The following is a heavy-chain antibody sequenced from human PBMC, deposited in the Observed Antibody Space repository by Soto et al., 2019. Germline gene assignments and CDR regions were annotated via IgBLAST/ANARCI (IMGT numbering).Heavy chain of an antibody. Sequence: GGSLRLSCAASGFTFSYYWMSWVRQAPGKGLEWVANIKQDGGDQSYLDSVKGRFSISRDNAKNLLYLHMSSLRVEDTALYYCARDEGIDYWGQGTLVTVSS. V-gene: IGHV3-7*03. CDR2: IKQDGGDQ. CDR3: ARDEGIDY. J-gene: IGHJ4*02. CDR1: GFTFSYYW.